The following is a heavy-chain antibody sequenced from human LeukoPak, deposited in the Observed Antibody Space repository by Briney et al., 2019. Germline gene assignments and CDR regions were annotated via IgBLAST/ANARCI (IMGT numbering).Heavy chain of an antibody. V-gene: IGHV4-59*01. Sequence: SETLSLTCTVSGGSISSYYWSWIRQPPGKGLEWIGYIYYSGSTSYNPSLKSRVTMSVDTSKKQFSLKLSSVTAADTAVYYCARDRVGGSLGDYWGQGTLVTVSS. CDR2: IYYSGST. J-gene: IGHJ4*02. CDR1: GGSISSYY. CDR3: ARDRVGGSLGDY. D-gene: IGHD1-26*01.